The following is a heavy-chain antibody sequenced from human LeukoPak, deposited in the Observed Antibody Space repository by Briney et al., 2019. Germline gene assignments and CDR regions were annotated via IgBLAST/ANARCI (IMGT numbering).Heavy chain of an antibody. CDR3: TTDKYVAALFDY. Sequence: GGSLKLSCAASRFSFSNHSMNWVRQAPGKGLEWVGRIKSKTDGGTTDYAAPVKGRFTISRDDSKNTLYLQMSSLKTEDTAVYYCTTDKYVAALFDYWGQGTLVTVSS. J-gene: IGHJ4*02. CDR2: IKSKTDGGTT. V-gene: IGHV3-15*07. D-gene: IGHD6-19*01. CDR1: RFSFSNHS.